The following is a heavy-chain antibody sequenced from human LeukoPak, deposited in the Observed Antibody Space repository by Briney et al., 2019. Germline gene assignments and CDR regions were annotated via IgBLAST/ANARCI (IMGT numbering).Heavy chain of an antibody. CDR1: GYTFTGDY. CDR2: INPNTGGT. J-gene: IGHJ5*02. Sequence: ASVKVSCKASGYTFTGDYIHWVRRAPGQGLEWMGRINPNTGGTNYAQTFQGRATMTGDTSISTAYMELSRLTSDDTAVYCCARVGVDFWFDPGGQGPWSPSPQ. CDR3: ARVGVDFWFDP. V-gene: IGHV1-2*06. D-gene: IGHD3/OR15-3a*01.